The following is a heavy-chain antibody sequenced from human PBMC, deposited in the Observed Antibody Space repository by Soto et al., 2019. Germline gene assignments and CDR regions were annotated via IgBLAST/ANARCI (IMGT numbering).Heavy chain of an antibody. J-gene: IGHJ4*02. CDR3: AKHESIDARLPDY. CDR1: GFTFSSYA. D-gene: IGHD6-6*01. Sequence: GVSLRLSCAASGFTFSSYAMSWVRQVPGKGLEWVSAISGSGGSTYYADSVKGRFTISRDNSKNTLYLQMNSLRAEDTAVYYCAKHESIDARLPDYWGQGPMVTVSS. V-gene: IGHV3-23*01. CDR2: ISGSGGST.